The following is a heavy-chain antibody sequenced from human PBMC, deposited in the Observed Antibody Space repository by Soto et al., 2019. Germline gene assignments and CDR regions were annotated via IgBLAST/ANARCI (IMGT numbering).Heavy chain of an antibody. CDR3: ARGIYYYDSSGQPPWFAP. Sequence: SETLSLTCTVSGGSISSGGYYWSWIRQHPGKGLEWIGYIYYSGSTYYNPSLKSRVTISVDTSKNQFSLKLSSVTAADTAVYYCARGIYYYDSSGQPPWFAPWGQGTLVTVSS. J-gene: IGHJ5*02. CDR1: GGSISSGGYY. CDR2: IYYSGST. D-gene: IGHD3-22*01. V-gene: IGHV4-31*03.